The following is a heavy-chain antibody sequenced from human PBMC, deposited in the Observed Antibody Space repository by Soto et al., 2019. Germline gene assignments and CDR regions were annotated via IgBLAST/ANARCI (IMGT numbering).Heavy chain of an antibody. D-gene: IGHD3-3*01. J-gene: IGHJ3*02. CDR1: GYTFTSYG. V-gene: IGHV1-18*01. CDR3: ARDGEITIFGVVAKDAFDI. Sequence: VASVKVSCKASGYTFTSYGISWVRQAPGQGLEWMGWISAYNGNTNYAQKLQGRVTMTTDTSTSTAYMELRSLRSDDTAVYYCARDGEITIFGVVAKDAFDIWGQGTMVTVSS. CDR2: ISAYNGNT.